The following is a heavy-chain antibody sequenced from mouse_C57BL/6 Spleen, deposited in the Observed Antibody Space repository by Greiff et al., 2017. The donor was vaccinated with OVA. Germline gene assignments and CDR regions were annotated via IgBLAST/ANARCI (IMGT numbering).Heavy chain of an antibody. CDR2: IRSKSSNYAT. CDR3: VRVDGSSYDWYFDV. CDR1: GFTFNTYA. V-gene: IGHV10-3*01. D-gene: IGHD1-1*01. J-gene: IGHJ1*03. Sequence: EVQRVESGGGLVQPKGSLKLSCAASGFTFNTYAMHWVRQAPGKGLEWVARIRSKSSNYATYYADSVKDRFTISRDDSQSMLYLQMNNLKTEDTAMYYCVRVDGSSYDWYFDVWGTGTTVTVSS.